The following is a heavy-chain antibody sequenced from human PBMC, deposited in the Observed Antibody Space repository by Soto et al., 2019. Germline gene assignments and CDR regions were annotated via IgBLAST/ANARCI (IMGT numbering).Heavy chain of an antibody. V-gene: IGHV1-69*01. Sequence: VRVSLLASSGSFGGGAIRWVLQAPGQWLECMGGFIPIFRTAYYAHKFQGRDKITADESTSTVYMHLSSLKSEDTAVYYCVRSRYSTTSGRKGAFDFGGQGTMGTV. J-gene: IGHJ3*01. CDR1: SGSFGGGA. D-gene: IGHD6-6*01. CDR3: VRSRYSTTSGRKGAFDF. CDR2: FIPIFRTA.